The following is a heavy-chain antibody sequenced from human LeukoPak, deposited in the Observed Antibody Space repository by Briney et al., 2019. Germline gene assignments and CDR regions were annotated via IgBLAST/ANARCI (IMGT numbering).Heavy chain of an antibody. D-gene: IGHD1-14*01. J-gene: IGHJ3*02. V-gene: IGHV4-34*01. CDR2: INHSGST. Sequence: SETLSLTCAVYGGSFSGYYWSWIRQPPGKGLEWIGEINHSGSTIYNPSLKSRVTISVDTSKNQFSLKLSSVTAADTAVYYCARGPRYYAFDIWGQGTMVTVSS. CDR3: ARGPRYYAFDI. CDR1: GGSFSGYY.